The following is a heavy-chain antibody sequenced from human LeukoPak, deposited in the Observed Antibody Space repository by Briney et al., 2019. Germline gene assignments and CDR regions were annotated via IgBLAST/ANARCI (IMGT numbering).Heavy chain of an antibody. CDR2: IYYSGST. Sequence: SETLSLTCTVSGGSISSYYWSWIRQPPGKGLEWIGYIYYSGSTNYNPSLKSRVTISVDTSKNQFSLKLSSVTPEDTAVYYCARERALVRGARNDFDYWGQGTLVTVSS. V-gene: IGHV4-59*12. D-gene: IGHD3-10*01. J-gene: IGHJ4*02. CDR3: ARERALVRGARNDFDY. CDR1: GGSISSYY.